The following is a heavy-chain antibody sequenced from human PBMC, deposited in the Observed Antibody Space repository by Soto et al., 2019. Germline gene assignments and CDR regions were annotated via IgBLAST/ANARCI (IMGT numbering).Heavy chain of an antibody. V-gene: IGHV1-3*01. CDR2: INAGNGNT. CDR1: GYTFTSHA. J-gene: IGHJ3*02. CDR3: ARWTTNGPTLDDAFDI. D-gene: IGHD2-8*01. Sequence: ASVKVSCKASGYTFTSHAMHWVRQAPGQRLEWMGWINAGNGNTKYSQKFQGRVTITRDTSASTAYMELSSLRSEDTAVYYCARWTTNGPTLDDAFDIWGQGTMVTVS.